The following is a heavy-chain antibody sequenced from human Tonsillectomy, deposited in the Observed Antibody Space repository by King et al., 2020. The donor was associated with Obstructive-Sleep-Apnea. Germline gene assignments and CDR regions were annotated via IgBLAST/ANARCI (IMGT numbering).Heavy chain of an antibody. CDR3: ARVCHRYSSSCDPDDAFDI. Sequence: QLVQSGAEVKKPGASVKVSCKASGYTFTGYYMHWVRQAPGQGLEWMGWINPNSGGTNYAQKFQGWVTMTRDTSISTAYMELSRLRSDDTAVYYCARVCHRYSSSCDPDDAFDIWGQGTMVTVSS. V-gene: IGHV1-2*04. CDR1: GYTFTGYY. D-gene: IGHD6-13*01. CDR2: INPNSGGT. J-gene: IGHJ3*02.